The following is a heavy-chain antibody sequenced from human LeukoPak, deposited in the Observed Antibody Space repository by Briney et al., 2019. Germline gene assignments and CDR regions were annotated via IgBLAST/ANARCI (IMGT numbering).Heavy chain of an antibody. Sequence: SETLSLTCTVSGGSISSYYWSWIRQPPGKGLEWIGYIYYSGSTNYNPSLKSRVTISVDTSKNQFSLKLSSVTAADTAVYYCARGLYGDYGDYWGQGTLVTVSS. CDR1: GGSISSYY. CDR2: IYYSGST. J-gene: IGHJ4*02. V-gene: IGHV4-59*01. CDR3: ARGLYGDYGDY. D-gene: IGHD4-17*01.